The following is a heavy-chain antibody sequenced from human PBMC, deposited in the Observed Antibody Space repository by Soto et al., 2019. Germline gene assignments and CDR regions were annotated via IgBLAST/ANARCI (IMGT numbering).Heavy chain of an antibody. Sequence: EASVKVSCKASGYTFTSYAMQWVRQAPGQRLEWMGWINAGNGNTKYSQKFQGRVTITRDTSASTAYMELSSLRSEDTAVYYCAGAGERFLEWSNPYYYYGMDVWGQGTTVTVSS. D-gene: IGHD3-3*01. CDR1: GYTFTSYA. CDR3: AGAGERFLEWSNPYYYYGMDV. J-gene: IGHJ6*02. CDR2: INAGNGNT. V-gene: IGHV1-3*01.